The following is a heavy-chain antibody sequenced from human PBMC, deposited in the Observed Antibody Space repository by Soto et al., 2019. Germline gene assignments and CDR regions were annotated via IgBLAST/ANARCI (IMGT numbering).Heavy chain of an antibody. CDR3: ATQDFRGTTGTT. CDR1: GFTFSRYA. D-gene: IGHD1-1*01. V-gene: IGHV3-23*01. CDR2: ISGSGGNI. J-gene: IGHJ4*02. Sequence: PGGSLRLSCAASGFTFSRYAMGWVRQAPGKGLEWVSVISGSGGNIHYADSVKGRFTISRDNSKNTRYLQMNSLRVEDTAVYNCATQDFRGTTGTTWGQGTLVTSPQ.